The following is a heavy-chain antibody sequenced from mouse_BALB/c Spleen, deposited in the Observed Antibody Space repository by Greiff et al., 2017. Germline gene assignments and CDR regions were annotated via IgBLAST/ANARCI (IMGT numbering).Heavy chain of an antibody. CDR1: GFTFSSYG. D-gene: IGHD1-2*01. J-gene: IGHJ1*01. V-gene: IGHV5-6*01. Sequence: EVNVVESGGDLVKPGGSLKLSCAASGFTFSSYGMSWVRQTPDKRLEWVATISSGGSYTYYPDSVKGRFTISRDNAKNTLYLQMSSLKSEDTAMYYCANTAEDWYFDVWGAGTTVTVSS. CDR3: ANTAEDWYFDV. CDR2: ISSGGSYT.